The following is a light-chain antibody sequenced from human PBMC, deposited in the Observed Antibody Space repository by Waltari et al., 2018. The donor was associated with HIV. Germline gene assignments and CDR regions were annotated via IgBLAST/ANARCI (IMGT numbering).Light chain of an antibody. CDR1: SGSIASYY. Sequence: NCMLTHPHSVSESPGKTVIISCSRSSGSIASYYVQWYQQRPGSSPTTVIDEDNQRPSGVPDRCSGSIDSSSNSASLTISGLKTEDEADYYCQSYDSNNVLFGGGTKLTVL. CDR2: EDN. J-gene: IGLJ2*01. CDR3: QSYDSNNVL. V-gene: IGLV6-57*01.